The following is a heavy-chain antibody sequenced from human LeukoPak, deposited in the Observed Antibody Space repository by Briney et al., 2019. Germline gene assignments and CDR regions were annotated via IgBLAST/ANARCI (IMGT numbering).Heavy chain of an antibody. D-gene: IGHD2/OR15-2a*01. V-gene: IGHV1-2*02. CDR3: ARSTTPNENEYFEH. CDR2: INPNSGGT. CDR1: GYTFTGYY. Sequence: ASVKVSCKASGYTFTGYYIHWVRQAPGQGLEWMGWINPNSGGTNYIQKFQGRVTMTRDTSISTAYMELSRLRSDDTAVYYCARSTTPNENEYFEHWGQGTLVTVSP. J-gene: IGHJ1*01.